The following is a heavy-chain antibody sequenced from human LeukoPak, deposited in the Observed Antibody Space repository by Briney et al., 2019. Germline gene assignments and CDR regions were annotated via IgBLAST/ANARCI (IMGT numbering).Heavy chain of an antibody. V-gene: IGHV4-4*07. CDR2: IYTSGST. CDR3: AIGGNHRVADDAFDI. D-gene: IGHD2-15*01. J-gene: IGHJ3*02. CDR1: GGSISSYY. Sequence: SETLSLTCTVSGGSISSYYWSWIRQPAGKGLEWIGRIYTSGSTNYNPSLKSRVTMSVDTSKNQFSLKLSSVTAADTAVYYWAIGGNHRVADDAFDIWGHGTMVTVSS.